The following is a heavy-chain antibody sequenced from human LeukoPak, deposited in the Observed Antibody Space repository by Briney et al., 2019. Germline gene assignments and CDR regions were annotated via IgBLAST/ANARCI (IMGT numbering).Heavy chain of an antibody. J-gene: IGHJ4*02. CDR2: VSYDGSNK. Sequence: GGSLRLSCAASGFTFSSYAMHWVRQAPGKGLEWVAVVSYDGSNKYYADSVKGRFTISRDNSKNTLYLQMNSLRAEDTAVYYCARGDYPKRYYFDYWGQGTLVTVSS. V-gene: IGHV3-30-3*01. CDR3: ARGDYPKRYYFDY. CDR1: GFTFSSYA. D-gene: IGHD4-11*01.